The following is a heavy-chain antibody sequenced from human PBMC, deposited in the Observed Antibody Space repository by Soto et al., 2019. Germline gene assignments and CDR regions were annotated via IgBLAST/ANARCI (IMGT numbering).Heavy chain of an antibody. D-gene: IGHD2-2*01. CDR1: GYSFTSYA. V-gene: IGHV1-3*01. CDR2: INAGNGNT. J-gene: IGHJ4*02. Sequence: ASVKVSCKASGYSFTSYAMHWVRQAPGQRLEWMGWINAGNGNTKYSQKLQGRVTMTTDTSTSTVYMELRSLRTDDTAVYYCARTFRGVVVVPEAMFDYWGQGTLVTVSS. CDR3: ARTFRGVVVVPEAMFDY.